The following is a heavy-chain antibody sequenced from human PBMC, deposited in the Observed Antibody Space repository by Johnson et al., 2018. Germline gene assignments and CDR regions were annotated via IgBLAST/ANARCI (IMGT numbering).Heavy chain of an antibody. Sequence: EVQLVESGGGVVQPGRSLRLSCAASGFTFSSYAMNWVRQAPGEGLEWVSGISGSGGSTYYADSVKGRFTISRDNSKNTLYLQMNSLRAEDTAVYYCAKDNTAIVMGYYYYGLDVWGQGTTVVVSS. CDR1: GFTFSSYA. CDR3: AKDNTAIVMGYYYYGLDV. CDR2: ISGSGGST. J-gene: IGHJ6*02. D-gene: IGHD5-18*01. V-gene: IGHV3-23*04.